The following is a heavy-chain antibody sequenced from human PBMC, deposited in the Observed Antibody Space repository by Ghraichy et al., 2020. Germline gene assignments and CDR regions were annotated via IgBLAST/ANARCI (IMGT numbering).Heavy chain of an antibody. Sequence: SETLSLTCTVSGGSISSSSYYWGWIRQPPGKGLEWIGSIYYSGSTYYNPSLKSRVTISVDTSKNQFSLKLSSVTAADTAVYYCASLYGDYYFDYWGQGTLVTVSS. V-gene: IGHV4-39*01. CDR2: IYYSGST. CDR1: GGSISSSSYY. CDR3: ASLYGDYYFDY. D-gene: IGHD4-17*01. J-gene: IGHJ4*02.